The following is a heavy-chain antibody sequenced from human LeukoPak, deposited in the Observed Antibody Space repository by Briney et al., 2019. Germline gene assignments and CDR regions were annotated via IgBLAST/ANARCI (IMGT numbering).Heavy chain of an antibody. CDR1: GGSLSSGGYY. Sequence: SETLSLTCTVSGGSLSSGGYYWSWIRQHPGKGLEWIGYIYYSGGTYYNPSLKSRLTISVDTSKNQFSLKLSSVIAADTAVYYCARRTAITLDAFDIWGQGTMVTVSS. J-gene: IGHJ3*02. V-gene: IGHV4-31*03. CDR2: IYYSGGT. D-gene: IGHD5-12*01. CDR3: ARRTAITLDAFDI.